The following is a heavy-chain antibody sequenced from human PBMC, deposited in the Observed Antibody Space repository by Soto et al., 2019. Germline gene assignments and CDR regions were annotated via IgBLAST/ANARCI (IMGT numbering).Heavy chain of an antibody. V-gene: IGHV3-53*01. Sequence: SGGSLRVSCAASWFNVSSNYMSWVRQAPGKGLEWLSVIYSGGSTYYAESVKGRFTISRDNSKNTLNLQMNALRVEDTAVYYCARGPHVGISTSWGQGTLVTVSS. CDR1: WFNVSSNY. CDR3: ARGPHVGISTS. J-gene: IGHJ4*02. CDR2: IYSGGST. D-gene: IGHD2-2*01.